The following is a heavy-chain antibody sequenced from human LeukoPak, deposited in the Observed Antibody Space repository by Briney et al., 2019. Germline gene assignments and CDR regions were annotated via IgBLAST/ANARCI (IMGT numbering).Heavy chain of an antibody. J-gene: IGHJ4*02. V-gene: IGHV3-11*04. Sequence: GGSLRLSRAPSGFTFSDYYMSWIRQAPGKGLEWISYSSSGGEYIYYADAVKGRFTISRDNAKNSLYLQMNSLRAEDTAVYYCARLNYGDPHFDYWGQGTLVTASS. CDR1: GFTFSDYY. CDR3: ARLNYGDPHFDY. CDR2: SSSGGEYI. D-gene: IGHD4-17*01.